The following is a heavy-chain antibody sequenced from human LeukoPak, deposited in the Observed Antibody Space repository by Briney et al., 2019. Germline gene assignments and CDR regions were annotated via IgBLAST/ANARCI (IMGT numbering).Heavy chain of an antibody. D-gene: IGHD1-26*01. V-gene: IGHV4-31*03. CDR1: GGSIRSGAYY. CDR3: ASGMYFFDY. Sequence: SQTLSLTCIVSGGSIRSGAYYWSWIRQHPGKGLEWIGYIYDSGSTNYNPSLKSRVTISGDTSKNHFSLKLSSVTAADTAVYYCASGMYFFDYWGQGTLVTVSS. CDR2: IYDSGST. J-gene: IGHJ4*02.